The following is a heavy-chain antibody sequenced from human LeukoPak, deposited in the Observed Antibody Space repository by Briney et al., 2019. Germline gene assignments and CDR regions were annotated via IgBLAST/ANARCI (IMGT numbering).Heavy chain of an antibody. J-gene: IGHJ4*02. CDR1: GGSFSGYY. CDR2: INHSGST. CDR3: ARGLRQSHIVVVTAILPYFDY. V-gene: IGHV4-34*01. Sequence: SETLSLTCAVYGGSFSGYYWSWIRQPPGKGLEWIGEINHSGSTNYNPSLKSRVTISVDTSKNQFSLKLSSVTAADTAVYYCARGLRQSHIVVVTAILPYFDYWGQGTPVTVSS. D-gene: IGHD2-21*02.